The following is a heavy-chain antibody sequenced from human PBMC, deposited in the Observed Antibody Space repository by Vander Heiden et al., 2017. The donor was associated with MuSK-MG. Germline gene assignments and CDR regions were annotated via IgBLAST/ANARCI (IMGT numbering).Heavy chain of an antibody. D-gene: IGHD2-2*01. V-gene: IGHV3-23*01. CDR1: GFTFSSYA. CDR2: ISGSGGST. CDR3: AKYHDGRYYFDY. Sequence: EVQLLESGGGLVQPGGSLRLSCAASGFTFSSYAMSWVRQAPGKGLEWVSAISGSGGSTYYADAVKGRFTISRDNSKNTRYLKMKSMRAEDTAVYYFAKYHDGRYYFDYWGQGTMVTVSS. J-gene: IGHJ4*02.